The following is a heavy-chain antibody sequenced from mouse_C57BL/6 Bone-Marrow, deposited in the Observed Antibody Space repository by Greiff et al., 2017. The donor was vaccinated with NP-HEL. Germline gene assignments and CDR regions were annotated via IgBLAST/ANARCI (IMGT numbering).Heavy chain of an antibody. V-gene: IGHV1-81*01. D-gene: IGHD2-3*01. CDR3: ARLRWFWYFDV. CDR2: IYPRSGNT. Sequence: QVQLKESGAELARPGASVKLSCKASGYTFTSYGISWVKQRTGQGLEWIGVIYPRSGNTYYNEKFKGKATLTADKSSSTAYMELRSLTSEDSAVYFCARLRWFWYFDVWGTGTTVTVSS. CDR1: GYTFTSYG. J-gene: IGHJ1*03.